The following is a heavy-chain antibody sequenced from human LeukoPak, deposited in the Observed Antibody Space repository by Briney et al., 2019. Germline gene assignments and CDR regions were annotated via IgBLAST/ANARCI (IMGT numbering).Heavy chain of an antibody. V-gene: IGHV1-46*01. CDR3: ARDYDILTGYYIGSSNGMDV. CDR1: AYTFTNDY. CDR2: SNPSGGTT. J-gene: IGHJ6*02. D-gene: IGHD3-9*01. Sequence: SGSVSRKASAYTFTNDYIHWVRQAPGHGRERMGVSNPSGGTTSDAQKFQGRVTMTRDTTTSTVYMEVSSLKSEDTALYYCARDYDILTGYYIGSSNGMDVWGQGTTVTVSS.